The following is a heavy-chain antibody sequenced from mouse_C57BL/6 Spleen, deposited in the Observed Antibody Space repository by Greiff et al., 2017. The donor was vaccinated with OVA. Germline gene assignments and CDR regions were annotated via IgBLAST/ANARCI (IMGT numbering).Heavy chain of an antibody. V-gene: IGHV1-50*01. D-gene: IGHD3-2*02. Sequence: QVQLQQSGAELVKPGASVKLSCKASGYTFTSYWMQWVKQRPGQGLEWIGEIDPSDSYTNYNQKFKGKATLTVDTSSSTAYMQLSSLTSEDSAVYYCARGTSSSGHWFAYWGQGTLVTVSA. CDR3: ARGTSSSGHWFAY. CDR1: GYTFTSYW. CDR2: IDPSDSYT. J-gene: IGHJ3*01.